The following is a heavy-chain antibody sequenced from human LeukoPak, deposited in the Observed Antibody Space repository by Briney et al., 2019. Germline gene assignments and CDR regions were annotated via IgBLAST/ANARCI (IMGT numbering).Heavy chain of an antibody. Sequence: GGSLRLSCVASGFIFDDSLMHWVRQAPGKGLEWVSLISRDGSTPYYADSVKGRFTISRDNSKNSLFLQMNSLTTEDIAVYFCARDIRGNCFDSWGQGNLVTVST. D-gene: IGHD3-16*01. CDR3: ARDIRGNCFDS. CDR2: ISRDGSTP. CDR1: GFIFDDSL. V-gene: IGHV3-43*01. J-gene: IGHJ4*02.